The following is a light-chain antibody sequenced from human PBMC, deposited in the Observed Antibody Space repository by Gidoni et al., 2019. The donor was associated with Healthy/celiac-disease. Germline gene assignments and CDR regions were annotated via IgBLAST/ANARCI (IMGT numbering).Light chain of an antibody. J-gene: IGKJ1*01. CDR3: QQYGSSPRT. CDR2: GAT. CDR1: QSVSSSY. V-gene: IGKV3-20*01. Sequence: EIVSTQSPGTLSLSPGERATLPCRASQSVSSSYLAWYQQKPGQAPRLLIYGATSRAPGIPHRFSGSGSGTDFTLTISRLEPEDFAVYYCQQYGSSPRTFGQGTKVEIK.